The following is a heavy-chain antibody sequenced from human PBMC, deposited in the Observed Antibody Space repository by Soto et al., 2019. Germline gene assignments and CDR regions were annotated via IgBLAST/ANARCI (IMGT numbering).Heavy chain of an antibody. J-gene: IGHJ4*02. CDR1: GGSISNSY. CDR3: ATGLGWQTDY. Sequence: QVQLQESGPGLVKPSETLSLTCTVSGGSISNSYCNWIRQPPGKGPEWIGYIYYPGATKYNPSVRRRVTLSLATPRNQFSLRLTPVTAADTAVYYCATGLGWQTDYWGQGTLVTVSS. CDR2: IYYPGAT. V-gene: IGHV4-59*08. D-gene: IGHD6-19*01.